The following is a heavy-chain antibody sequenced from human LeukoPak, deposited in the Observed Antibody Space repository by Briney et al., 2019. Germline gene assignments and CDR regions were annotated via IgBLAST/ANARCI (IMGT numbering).Heavy chain of an antibody. CDR3: ARDLENARPGYMDV. J-gene: IGHJ6*03. CDR2: IKQDGSEK. CDR1: GFTFSSYW. Sequence: PGGSLRLSCTASGFTFSSYWMSWVRQAPGKGLEWVANIKQDGSEKYYVDSVKGRFTISRDNAKNSLYLQMNSLRAEDTAVYYCARDLENARPGYMDVWGKGTTVTVSS. V-gene: IGHV3-7*01. D-gene: IGHD6-6*01.